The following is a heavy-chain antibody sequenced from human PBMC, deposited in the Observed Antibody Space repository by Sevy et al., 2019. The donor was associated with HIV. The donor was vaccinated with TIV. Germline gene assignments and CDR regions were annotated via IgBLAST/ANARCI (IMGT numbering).Heavy chain of an antibody. Sequence: SETLSLTCTVSGGSISSGDYYWSWIRQPPGKGLEWIGYIYYSGSTYYNPSLKSRVTISVDTSKNQFSLKLSSVTAADTAVYYCARVGGYDRYFDYWAREPWSPSPQ. D-gene: IGHD5-12*01. V-gene: IGHV4-30-4*01. CDR2: IYYSGST. J-gene: IGHJ4*02. CDR1: GGSISSGDYY. CDR3: ARVGGYDRYFDY.